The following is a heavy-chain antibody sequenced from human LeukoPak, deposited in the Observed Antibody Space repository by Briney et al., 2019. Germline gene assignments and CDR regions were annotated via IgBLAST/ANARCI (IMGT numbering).Heavy chain of an antibody. CDR3: TSWGDTTAEYFQR. J-gene: IGHJ1*01. CDR2: INPDGRDT. V-gene: IGHV3-7*01. Sequence: GGSLRLSCVVSGFTFNRCWMNWVRQAPGKGLEWVAHINPDGRDTYYVDSVKGRFTISRDNAQNSTYLQMNSLRVEDTAVYYCTSWGDTTAEYFQRWGQGTLVTVSS. CDR1: GFTFNRCW. D-gene: IGHD2-21*02.